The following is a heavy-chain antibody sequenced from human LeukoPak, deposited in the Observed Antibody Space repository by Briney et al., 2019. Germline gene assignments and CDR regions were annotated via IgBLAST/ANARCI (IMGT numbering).Heavy chain of an antibody. V-gene: IGHV3-23*01. CDR3: AKDGETYCSSTSCKPDY. D-gene: IGHD2-2*01. CDR1: GFTFSSYA. Sequence: PGGSLRLSCAASGFTFSSYAMSWVRQAPGKGLEWVSAISGSGGSTYYADSVKGRFTISRDNSKNRLYLQMNSLRAEDTAVYYCAKDGETYCSSTSCKPDYWGQGTLVTVSS. CDR2: ISGSGGST. J-gene: IGHJ4*02.